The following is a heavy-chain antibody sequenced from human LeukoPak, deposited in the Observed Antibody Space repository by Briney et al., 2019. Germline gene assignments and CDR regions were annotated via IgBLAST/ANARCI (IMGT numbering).Heavy chain of an antibody. CDR3: ARCSRGYDILTGYYNDLPDY. Sequence: GGSLRLSCAASGFTFSTYSMNWVRQAPGKGLEWVSYIRSSGTTIYYADSVKGRFSISRDNAKNSLYLQLNSLRAEDTAVYYCARCSRGYDILTGYYNDLPDYWGQGTLVTVSS. V-gene: IGHV3-48*01. CDR2: IRSSGTTI. D-gene: IGHD3-9*01. J-gene: IGHJ4*02. CDR1: GFTFSTYS.